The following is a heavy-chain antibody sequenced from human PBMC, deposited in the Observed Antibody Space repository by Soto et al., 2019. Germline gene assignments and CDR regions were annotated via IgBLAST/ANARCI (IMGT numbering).Heavy chain of an antibody. V-gene: IGHV4-59*11. D-gene: IGHD5-12*01. CDR3: AREGYSGADFDY. J-gene: IGHJ4*02. CDR2: IYNTGGT. Sequence: SETLSLTCTVSGGSITSHYWSWIRQPPGKGLEWVGYIYNTGGTNYNPSLKSRVTISVDTSKNQFSLKLNSVTDADTAVYFCAREGYSGADFDYWGPGTLVTVSS. CDR1: GGSITSHY.